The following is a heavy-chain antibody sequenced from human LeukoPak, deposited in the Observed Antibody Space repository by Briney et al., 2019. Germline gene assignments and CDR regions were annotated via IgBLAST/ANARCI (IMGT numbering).Heavy chain of an antibody. Sequence: SETLSLTCIVSGDSVSSGSYYWNWIRQPPGKGLEWIGYIYDTENTNYNPSLKSRVAISVDTSRYQLSLKLSSVTAADTAVYYCARSGSTWYNWFDPWGQGTLVTVSS. CDR2: IYDTENT. CDR1: GDSVSSGSYY. CDR3: ARSGSTWYNWFDP. D-gene: IGHD6-13*01. V-gene: IGHV4-61*01. J-gene: IGHJ5*02.